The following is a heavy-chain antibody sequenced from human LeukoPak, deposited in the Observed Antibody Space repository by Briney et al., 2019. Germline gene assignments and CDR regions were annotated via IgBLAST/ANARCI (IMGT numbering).Heavy chain of an antibody. CDR2: ISGSGGST. Sequence: GGSLRLSCAASGFTFSSYAMSWVRQAPGKGLEWVSAISGSGGSTYYADSVKGRFTISRDNSKNTLYLQMNSLRAEDTAAYYCAKRGPGSGWIHIDYWGQGTLVTVSS. CDR3: AKRGPGSGWIHIDY. V-gene: IGHV3-23*01. CDR1: GFTFSSYA. D-gene: IGHD6-19*01. J-gene: IGHJ4*02.